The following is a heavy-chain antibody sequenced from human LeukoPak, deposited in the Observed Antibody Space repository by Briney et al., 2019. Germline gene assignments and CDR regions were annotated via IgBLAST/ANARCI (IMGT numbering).Heavy chain of an antibody. CDR3: ARETAGAAAAYDY. CDR2: IIPIFGTA. D-gene: IGHD6-13*01. V-gene: IGHV1-69*05. J-gene: IGHJ4*02. CDR1: GGTFSSYA. Sequence: SVKVSCKASGGTFSSYAISWVRQAPGQGLEWMGGIIPIFGTANYAQKFQGRVTITTDESTSTAYMELSSLRSEDTAVYYCARETAGAAAAYDYWGQGTLVTVSS.